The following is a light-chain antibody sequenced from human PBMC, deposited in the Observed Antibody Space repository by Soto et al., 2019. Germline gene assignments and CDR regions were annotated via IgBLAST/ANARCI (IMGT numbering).Light chain of an antibody. CDR1: QSISSY. CDR2: AAS. J-gene: IGKJ5*01. V-gene: IGKV1-39*01. CDR3: QQNYSIPIT. Sequence: DIQMTQSPSSLSASVGDRVTITCRASQSISSYLNWYQQKPGKAPKLLIYAASSLQSGVPSRFSGSGSGTDFTLTISDLQREDFATYYCQQNYSIPITFGQGTRLEIK.